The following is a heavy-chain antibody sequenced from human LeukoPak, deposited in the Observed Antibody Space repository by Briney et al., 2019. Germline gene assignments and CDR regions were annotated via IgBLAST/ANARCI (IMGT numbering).Heavy chain of an antibody. J-gene: IGHJ5*01. Sequence: SETLSLTCTVSRGSISTYYWSWIRQPPGKGLEWIGYIYYSGNTNYNPSLKGRATISVDTSRNQFSLKLSPVNAADTAVYYLARQSGGPGKQDLNWFDSWGQGNLVTVFS. CDR1: RGSISTYY. CDR2: IYYSGNT. CDR3: ARQSGGPGKQDLNWFDS. V-gene: IGHV4-59*08. D-gene: IGHD1-14*01.